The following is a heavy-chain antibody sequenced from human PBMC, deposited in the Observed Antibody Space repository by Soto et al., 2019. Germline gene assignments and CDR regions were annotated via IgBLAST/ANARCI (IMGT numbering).Heavy chain of an antibody. CDR3: ARALGIAAAGLDY. CDR1: GFTFSSYW. Sequence: GGSLRLSCAASGFTFSSYWMHWVRQAPEKGLVWVSRINSDGSSTSYADSVKGRFTISRDNAKNTLYLQMNSLRAEDTAVYYCARALGIAAAGLDYWGQGTLVTVSS. D-gene: IGHD6-13*01. CDR2: INSDGSST. J-gene: IGHJ4*02. V-gene: IGHV3-74*01.